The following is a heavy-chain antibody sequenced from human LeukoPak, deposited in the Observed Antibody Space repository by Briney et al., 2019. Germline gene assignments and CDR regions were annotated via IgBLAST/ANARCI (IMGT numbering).Heavy chain of an antibody. V-gene: IGHV3-74*01. CDR3: ARGLSGPDDY. CDR2: LNGDGSRT. Sequence: GGSLRLSCAASGFTFSGYWMNWVRQAPGKGLVWVSRLNGDGSRTSNAVSVKGRFTISRDNAKNTLYLQMNSLRAEDTAVYYCARGLSGPDDYWGQGTLVTVSS. D-gene: IGHD1-14*01. J-gene: IGHJ4*02. CDR1: GFTFSGYW.